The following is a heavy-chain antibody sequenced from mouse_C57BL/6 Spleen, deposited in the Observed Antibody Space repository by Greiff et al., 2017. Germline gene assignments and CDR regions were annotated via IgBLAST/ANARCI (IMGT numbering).Heavy chain of an antibody. CDR1: GYSFTSYY. CDR3: ARGGPEGFFDY. Sequence: VQLQQSGPELVKPGASVKISCKASGYSFTSYYIHWVKQRPGQGLEWIGWIYPGSGNTKYNEKFKGKATLTADTSSSTAYMQLSSLTSEDSAVYYCARGGPEGFFDYWGQGTTLTVSS. J-gene: IGHJ2*01. CDR2: IYPGSGNT. V-gene: IGHV1-66*01. D-gene: IGHD3-3*01.